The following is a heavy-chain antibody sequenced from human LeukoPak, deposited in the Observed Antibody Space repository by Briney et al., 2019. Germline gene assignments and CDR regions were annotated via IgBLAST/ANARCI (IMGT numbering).Heavy chain of an antibody. CDR1: GFIFSDYS. CDR2: IGIDSGNT. CDR3: ARDHNYAFDN. V-gene: IGHV3-48*04. Sequence: PGGSLRLSCAASGFIFSDYSMNWVRQAPGKGPEWISYIGIDSGNTKYADSVKGRFTISADSARNSLYLQMNSLRVEDTAVYYCARDHNYAFDNWGQGTLVTVSS. J-gene: IGHJ4*02. D-gene: IGHD1-1*01.